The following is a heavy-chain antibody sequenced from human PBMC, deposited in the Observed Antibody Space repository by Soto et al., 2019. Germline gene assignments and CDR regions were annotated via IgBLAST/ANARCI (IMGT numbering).Heavy chain of an antibody. CDR1: GDSISGDF. CDR3: ARLIGYCSSTSCYNFDY. V-gene: IGHV4-59*08. D-gene: IGHD2-2*02. J-gene: IGHJ4*02. Sequence: SATLSLTCTVSGDSISGDFWSWIRQPPGKELEWIGYIYYSGSTYYNPSLKSRVTISVDTSKNQFSLKLSSVTAADTAVYYCARLIGYCSSTSCYNFDYWGQGTLVTVSS. CDR2: IYYSGST.